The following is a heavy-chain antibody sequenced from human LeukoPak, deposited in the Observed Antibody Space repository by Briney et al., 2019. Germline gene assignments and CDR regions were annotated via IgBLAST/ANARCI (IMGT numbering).Heavy chain of an antibody. CDR1: GFTFTSYT. J-gene: IGHJ4*02. Sequence: GRSLRLSCAASGFTFTSYTMHWVRQAPGQGLEWVAATSYDGGNRYYADYVKGRFTISRDNSNNTLFLQMKSLRLEDTAVYFCARKSLWFKYYDYWGRGIWVTVSS. V-gene: IGHV3-30*01. CDR3: ARKSLWFKYYDY. D-gene: IGHD2-21*01. CDR2: TSYDGGNR.